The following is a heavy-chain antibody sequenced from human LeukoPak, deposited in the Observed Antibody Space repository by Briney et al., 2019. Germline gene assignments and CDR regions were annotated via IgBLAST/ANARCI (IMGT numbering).Heavy chain of an antibody. CDR1: GFTFSSYS. V-gene: IGHV3-21*01. J-gene: IGHJ6*02. Sequence: GGSLRLSCAASGFTFSSYSMNWVRQAPGKGLEWVSSISTNSSYIYYADSVRGRFTISRDNAKNSLYLQMNSLRAEDTALYYCPRDLGGAVRMAYDYYGLDFWGRGTTVTASS. CDR3: PRDLGGAVRMAYDYYGLDF. CDR2: ISTNSSYI. D-gene: IGHD1-26*01.